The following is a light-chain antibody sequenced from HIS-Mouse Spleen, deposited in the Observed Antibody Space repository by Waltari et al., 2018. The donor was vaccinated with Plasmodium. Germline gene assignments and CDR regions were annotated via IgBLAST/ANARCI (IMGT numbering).Light chain of an antibody. V-gene: IGLV2-23*01. Sequence: QSALTQPASVSGSPGQSITISCTGTSSDVGSYNLVSLYQQHPGKAPKLMIYEGSKRPSGVSNRFSCSKSGNTASLTISGLQAEDEADYYCCSYAGSSTYVFGTGTKVTVL. CDR3: CSYAGSSTYV. J-gene: IGLJ1*01. CDR1: SSDVGSYNL. CDR2: EGS.